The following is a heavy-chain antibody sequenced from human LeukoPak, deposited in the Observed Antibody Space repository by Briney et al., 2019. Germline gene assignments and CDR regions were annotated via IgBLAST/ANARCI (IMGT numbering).Heavy chain of an antibody. D-gene: IGHD3-9*01. CDR1: GGTFSSYA. CDR2: IIPIFGTA. J-gene: IGHJ6*03. Sequence: SVKVSCKASGGTFSSYAISWVRQAPGQGLEWMGGIIPIFGTANYAQKFQGRVTITADESTSTAYMELSSLRSEDTAVYYCASFEGLGAEPYYYYYYMDVWGKGTTVTVSS. CDR3: ASFEGLGAEPYYYYYYMDV. V-gene: IGHV1-69*13.